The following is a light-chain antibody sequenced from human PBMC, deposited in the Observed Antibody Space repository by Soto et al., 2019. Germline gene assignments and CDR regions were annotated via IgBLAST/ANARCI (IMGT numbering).Light chain of an antibody. CDR1: QDISGF. CDR3: QHLNTYLIT. Sequence: DIQLTQSPSFLSASVGDRVTITCRASQDISGFLAWYQQKPGKAPKLLIYSTSTLETGVPSRFSGSASGTEFTLTISSLQPEDFATYYCQHLNTYLITFGQGTRLEIK. J-gene: IGKJ5*01. V-gene: IGKV1-9*01. CDR2: STS.